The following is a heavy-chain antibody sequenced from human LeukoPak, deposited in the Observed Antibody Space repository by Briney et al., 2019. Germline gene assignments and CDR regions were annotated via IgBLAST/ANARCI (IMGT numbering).Heavy chain of an antibody. CDR1: GFTFDDYA. J-gene: IGHJ4*02. D-gene: IGHD3-16*01. Sequence: PGGSLRLSCAASGFTFDDYAMHWVRQAPGKGLEWVSLISGDGGSTYYADSVKGRFTISRDNSKNSLYLQMNSLRTEDTALYYCAKPLAQDYVWGSYTGVYFDYWAREPWSPSPQ. CDR3: AKPLAQDYVWGSYTGVYFDY. CDR2: ISGDGGST. V-gene: IGHV3-43*02.